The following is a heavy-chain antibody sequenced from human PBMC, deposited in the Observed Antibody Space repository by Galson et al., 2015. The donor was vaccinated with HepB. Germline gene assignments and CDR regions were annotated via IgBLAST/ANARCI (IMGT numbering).Heavy chain of an antibody. CDR1: GFTFSRYW. CDR3: ARDLELGAFVSYYYDSSGLDY. V-gene: IGHV3-7*03. CDR2: IKQDGSEK. Sequence: SLRLSCAASGFTFSRYWMSWVRQAPGKGLEWVANIKQDGSEKYYVDSVKGRFTISRDNAKNSLYLQMNSLRAEDTAVYYCARDLELGAFVSYYYDSSGLDYWGQGTLVTVSS. J-gene: IGHJ4*02. D-gene: IGHD3-22*01.